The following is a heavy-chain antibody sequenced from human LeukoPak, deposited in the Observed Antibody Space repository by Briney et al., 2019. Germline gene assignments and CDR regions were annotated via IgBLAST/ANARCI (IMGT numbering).Heavy chain of an antibody. J-gene: IGHJ4*02. CDR3: ARDRYDILTGYGYFDY. D-gene: IGHD3-9*01. Sequence: SETLSLTCTVSGGSISSYYWSWIRQPPGKGLEWIGYIYYSGSTNYNPSLKSRVTISVDTSKNQFSLKLSSVTAADTAVYYCARDRYDILTGYGYFDYWGQGTLVTVSS. CDR2: IYYSGST. V-gene: IGHV4-59*01. CDR1: GGSISSYY.